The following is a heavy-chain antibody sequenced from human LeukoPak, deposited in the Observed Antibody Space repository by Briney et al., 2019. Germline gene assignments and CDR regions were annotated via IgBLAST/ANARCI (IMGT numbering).Heavy chain of an antibody. D-gene: IGHD3-16*01. Sequence: ASVKVSCKASGYTFTSYAISWVRQAPGQGLEWMGWISADNGNTDYAQRFQGRVTMTTDTSTSTAYMELRSLRSDDTAVYYCARGGPPPHAFDIWGQGTMVTVSS. J-gene: IGHJ3*02. CDR2: ISADNGNT. CDR1: GYTFTSYA. CDR3: ARGGPPPHAFDI. V-gene: IGHV1-18*01.